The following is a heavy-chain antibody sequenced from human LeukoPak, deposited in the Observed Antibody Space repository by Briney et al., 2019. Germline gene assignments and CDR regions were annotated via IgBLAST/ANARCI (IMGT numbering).Heavy chain of an antibody. CDR3: ARDTLHPDSSGYYDPDDAFDI. CDR2: IIPIFGTA. J-gene: IGHJ3*02. D-gene: IGHD3-22*01. CDR1: GGTFSSYA. V-gene: IGHV1-69*13. Sequence: ASVKVSCKASGGTFSSYAISWVRQAPGQGLEWMGGIIPIFGTANYAQKFQGRVTITADESTSTAYMELSSLRSEDTAVYYCARDTLHPDSSGYYDPDDAFDIWGQGTMVTVSS.